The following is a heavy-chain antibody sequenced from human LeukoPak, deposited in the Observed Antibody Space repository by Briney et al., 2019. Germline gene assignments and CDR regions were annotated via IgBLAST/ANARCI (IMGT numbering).Heavy chain of an antibody. V-gene: IGHV3-20*04. CDR3: ARDSWGCSGGSCYLVY. CDR1: GFTFDDYG. D-gene: IGHD2-15*01. J-gene: IGHJ4*02. CDR2: INWNGGST. Sequence: GGSLRLSCAASGFTFDDYGMSWVRQAPGKGLEWVSGINWNGGSTGYADSAKGRFTISRDNAKNSLYLQMNSLRAEDTALYYCARDSWGCSGGSCYLVYWGQGTLVTVSS.